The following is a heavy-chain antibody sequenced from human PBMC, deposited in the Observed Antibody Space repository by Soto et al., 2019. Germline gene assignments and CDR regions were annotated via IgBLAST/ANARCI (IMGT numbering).Heavy chain of an antibody. D-gene: IGHD1-26*01. CDR1: GFTFGDYA. CDR2: IRSKAYGGTT. CDR3: TTEWDLPAFDI. J-gene: IGHJ3*02. Sequence: GGSLRLSCTASGFTFGDYAMSWVRQAPGKGLEWVGFIRSKAYGGTTEYAASVKGRFTISRDDSKSIAYLQMNSLKTEDTAVYYCTTEWDLPAFDIWGQGTMVTVSS. V-gene: IGHV3-49*04.